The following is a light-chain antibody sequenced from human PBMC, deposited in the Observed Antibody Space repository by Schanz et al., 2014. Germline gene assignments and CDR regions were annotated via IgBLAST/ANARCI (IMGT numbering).Light chain of an antibody. CDR1: HSISSRY. J-gene: IGKJ4*01. CDR2: GAS. V-gene: IGKV3D-20*02. Sequence: EIVLTQSPGTLSFSPGETATLSCRASHSISSRYLAWYQQRPGQAPRLLLYGASTRATGVPDRFSGSGSGTDFTLTISRLEPEDFAVYYCQQRSNWPLTFGGGTKVEIK. CDR3: QQRSNWPLT.